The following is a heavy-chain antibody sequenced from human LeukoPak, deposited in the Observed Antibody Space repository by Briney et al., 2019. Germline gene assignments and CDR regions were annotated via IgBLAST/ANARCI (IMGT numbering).Heavy chain of an antibody. V-gene: IGHV3-23*01. D-gene: IGHD2-2*01. CDR3: AKDRGYCSSASCYGFDY. J-gene: IGHJ4*02. CDR1: GFTFSDYA. CDR2: ISGGGYTT. Sequence: GGSLRLSCAASGFTFSDYAVSWVRQAPGKGLEWVSTISGGGYTTYYADSVKGRFTISRDISKNTLYLRANSLRAEDTAVYYCAKDRGYCSSASCYGFDYWGQGTLVTVSS.